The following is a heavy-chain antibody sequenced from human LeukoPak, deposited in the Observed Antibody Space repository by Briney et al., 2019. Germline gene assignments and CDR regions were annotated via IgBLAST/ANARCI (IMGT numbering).Heavy chain of an antibody. CDR3: ASSDGYSYGDLDY. V-gene: IGHV5-51*01. CDR1: GYTFTSYW. CDR2: IYPGDSDT. Sequence: GESLKISCKGSGYTFTSYWIGWVRQMPGKGLEWMGIIYPGDSDTRYSPSFQGQVTISADKSISTAYLQWSSLKASDSAMYYCASSDGYSYGDLDYWGQGTLVTVSS. D-gene: IGHD5-18*01. J-gene: IGHJ4*02.